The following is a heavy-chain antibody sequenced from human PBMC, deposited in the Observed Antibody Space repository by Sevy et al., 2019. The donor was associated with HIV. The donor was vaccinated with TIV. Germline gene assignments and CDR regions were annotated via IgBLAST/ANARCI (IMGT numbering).Heavy chain of an antibody. J-gene: IGHJ3*02. CDR1: GYTFTGYY. CDR2: INPNSGGT. CDR3: ARVHGPYYYDSSGYYPLGYAFDI. D-gene: IGHD3-22*01. V-gene: IGHV1-2*02. Sequence: ASVKVSCKASGYTFTGYYMHWVRQAPGQGLEWMGWINPNSGGTNYAQKFQGRVTMTRDTSISTAYMELSRLRSDDTAVYYCARVHGPYYYDSSGYYPLGYAFDISGQGTLVTVSS.